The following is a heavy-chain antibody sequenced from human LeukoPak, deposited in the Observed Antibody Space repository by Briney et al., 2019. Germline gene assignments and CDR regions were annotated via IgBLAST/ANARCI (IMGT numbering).Heavy chain of an antibody. Sequence: GGSLRLSCAASGFTFSDYGMSWVRQAPGKGLEWVSGISGGGVSTHYADSVRGRFTVSRDNSKDTLYLQMNSLRVEDTAVYYCSNHRGYSYGFDYWGQGTLVTVSS. CDR3: SNHRGYSYGFDY. D-gene: IGHD5-18*01. J-gene: IGHJ4*02. CDR1: GFTFSDYG. V-gene: IGHV3-23*01. CDR2: ISGGGVST.